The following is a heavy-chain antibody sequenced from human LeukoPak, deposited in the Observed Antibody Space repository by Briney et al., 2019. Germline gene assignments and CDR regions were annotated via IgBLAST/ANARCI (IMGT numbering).Heavy chain of an antibody. CDR2: ISSSGSTI. Sequence: GGSLRLSCAASGFTFSDDYMSWIRQAPGKGLEWVSYISSSGSTIYSADAVKGRFTNSRDNAKSSLNLQMNSLRAEDTAGYYCARDQGSAGTTLDYWGQGTLVTVSS. CDR1: GFTFSDDY. V-gene: IGHV3-11*01. J-gene: IGHJ4*02. CDR3: ARDQGSAGTTLDY. D-gene: IGHD1-7*01.